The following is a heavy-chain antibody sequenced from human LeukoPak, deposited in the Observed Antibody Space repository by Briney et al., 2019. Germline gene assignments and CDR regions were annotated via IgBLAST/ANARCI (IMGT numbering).Heavy chain of an antibody. V-gene: IGHV3-66*01. CDR3: ARGPWVTTVTTDGY. J-gene: IGHJ4*02. Sequence: GGSLRLSCTASGFTVSSNYMSWVRQAPGKGLEWVSVIYSGGKTYYGDSVKGRFTISRDNSKNTLYLQMNSLRVEDTAVYYCARGPWVTTVTTDGYWGQGTLVTVSS. CDR2: IYSGGKT. D-gene: IGHD4-17*01. CDR1: GFTVSSNY.